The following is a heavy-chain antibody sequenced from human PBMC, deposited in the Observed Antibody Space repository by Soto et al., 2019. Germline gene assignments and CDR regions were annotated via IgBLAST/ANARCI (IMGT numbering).Heavy chain of an antibody. V-gene: IGHV3-13*05. Sequence: PGGSLRLSCAASGFTFSAYDMHWVRQTTGKGLEWVSAIGAADDPYYADSVKGRFTISRDNAKNSLYLQMNSLRDEDTAVYYCARDRLGYSYGNSMDVWGQGTTVTVSS. CDR2: IGAADDP. D-gene: IGHD5-18*01. CDR3: ARDRLGYSYGNSMDV. J-gene: IGHJ6*02. CDR1: GFTFSAYD.